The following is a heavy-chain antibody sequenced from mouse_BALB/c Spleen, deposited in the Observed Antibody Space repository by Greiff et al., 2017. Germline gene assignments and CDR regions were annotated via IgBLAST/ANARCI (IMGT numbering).Heavy chain of an antibody. Sequence: EVKLMESGGGLVKPGGSLKLSCAASGFTFSSYAMSWVRQTPEKRLEWVATISSGGSYTYYPDSVKGRFTISRDNAKNTLYLQMSSLRSEDTAMYYCARLGYDGYYVDYWGQGTTLTVSS. CDR2: ISSGGSYT. CDR3: ARLGYDGYYVDY. D-gene: IGHD2-3*01. CDR1: GFTFSSYA. V-gene: IGHV5-9-3*01. J-gene: IGHJ2*01.